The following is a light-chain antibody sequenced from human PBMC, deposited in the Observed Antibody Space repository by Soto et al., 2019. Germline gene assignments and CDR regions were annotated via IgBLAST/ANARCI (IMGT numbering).Light chain of an antibody. J-gene: IGKJ2*01. V-gene: IGKV3D-20*02. CDR2: ASS. CDR3: QQSYNAPYT. Sequence: EIVLTQSPGTLSLSPGERATLSCKTSQSSGSNFLAWYQHKPGQAPRLLIYASSNRATGIPDRFSGSASGTDFTLTINRLEPEDFATYYCQQSYNAPYTFGQGTKLEIK. CDR1: QSSGSNF.